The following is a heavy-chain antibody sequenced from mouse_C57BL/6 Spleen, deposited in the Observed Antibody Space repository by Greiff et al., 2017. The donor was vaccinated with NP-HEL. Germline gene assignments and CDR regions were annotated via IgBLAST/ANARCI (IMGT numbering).Heavy chain of an antibody. Sequence: QVQLQQPGAELVRPGSSVKLSCKASGYTFTSYWMHWVKQRPIQGLEWIGNIDPSDSETHYNQKFKDKATLTVDKSSSTAYMQLSSLTSEDSAVYYCARDVVATPYYYAMDYWGQGTSVTVSS. CDR1: GYTFTSYW. V-gene: IGHV1-52*01. D-gene: IGHD1-1*01. J-gene: IGHJ4*01. CDR2: IDPSDSET. CDR3: ARDVVATPYYYAMDY.